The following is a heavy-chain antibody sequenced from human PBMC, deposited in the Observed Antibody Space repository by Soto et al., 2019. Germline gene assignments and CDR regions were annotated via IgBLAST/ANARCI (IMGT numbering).Heavy chain of an antibody. CDR3: ARGQDYFDY. Sequence: SETLSLTCTVSGGSINTQYWSWIRQPPQKGLEYIGYIYYSGSTNYNPSLKSRVSISVDTSKNQFSLRLSSVTAADTAVYYCARGQDYFDYWGLGTLVTVSS. V-gene: IGHV4-59*11. J-gene: IGHJ4*02. CDR2: IYYSGST. CDR1: GGSINTQY.